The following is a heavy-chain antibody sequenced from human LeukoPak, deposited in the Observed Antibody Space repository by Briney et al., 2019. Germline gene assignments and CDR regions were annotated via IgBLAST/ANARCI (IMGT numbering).Heavy chain of an antibody. J-gene: IGHJ4*02. Sequence: GGSLRLSCAASGSTFTNYAMSWVRQAPGKGLEWVSAISGSGGSTYYADSVKGRLTISRDNSKNTMSLQMNSLRAEDTAVYYCTKVPGSSGYYSFFDDWGQGTLVTVSS. CDR2: ISGSGGST. D-gene: IGHD3-22*01. CDR1: GSTFTNYA. CDR3: TKVPGSSGYYSFFDD. V-gene: IGHV3-23*01.